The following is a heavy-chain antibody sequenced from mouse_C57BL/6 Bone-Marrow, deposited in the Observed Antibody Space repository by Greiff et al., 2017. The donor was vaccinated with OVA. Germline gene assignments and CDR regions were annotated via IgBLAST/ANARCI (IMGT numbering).Heavy chain of an antibody. V-gene: IGHV5-4*03. D-gene: IGHD2-5*01. CDR1: GFTFSSYA. CDR3: ARRHSNLYYFDY. J-gene: IGHJ2*01. CDR2: ISDGGSYT. Sequence: DVKLVESGGGLVKPGGSLKLSCAASGFTFSSYAMSWVRQTPEKRLEWVATISDGGSYTYYPDNVKGRFTITADNAKNNLYLQLSHLKSEDTAMYYCARRHSNLYYFDYWGQGTTLTVSA.